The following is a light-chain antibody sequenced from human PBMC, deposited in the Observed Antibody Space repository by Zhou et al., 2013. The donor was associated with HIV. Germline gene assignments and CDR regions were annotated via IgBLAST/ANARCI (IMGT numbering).Light chain of an antibody. J-gene: IGKJ5*01. Sequence: IQLTQSPSSLSASIGDRVTITCRASQDIVTYVAWYQQTPGTAPRVLIYDASTLQTGVSSRFSGSGSGTEFTLSISGLQREDSAIYYCQQLNSFPLTFGQGTRLEIK. CDR1: QDIVTY. V-gene: IGKV1-9*01. CDR2: DAS. CDR3: QQLNSFPLT.